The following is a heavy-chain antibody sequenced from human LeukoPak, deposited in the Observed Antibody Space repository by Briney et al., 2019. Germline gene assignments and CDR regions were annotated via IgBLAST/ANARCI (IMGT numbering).Heavy chain of an antibody. D-gene: IGHD3-22*01. CDR2: INPNSGGT. CDR1: GYTFTGYY. CDR3: ARASTYYYDSSGHSSRSSEYFQH. Sequence: ASVKVSCKASGYTFTGYYMHWVRQAPGQGREWMRWINPNSGGTNYAQKFQGRVTMTRDTSTSTVYMELSSLRSEDTAVYYCARASTYYYDSSGHSSRSSEYFQHWGQCTLVTVSS. J-gene: IGHJ1*01. V-gene: IGHV1-2*02.